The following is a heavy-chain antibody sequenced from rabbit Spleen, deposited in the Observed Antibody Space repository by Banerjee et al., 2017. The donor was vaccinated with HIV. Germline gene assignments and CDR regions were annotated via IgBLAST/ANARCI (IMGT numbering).Heavy chain of an antibody. CDR1: GFTLSSYW. CDR2: IYSGSGST. J-gene: IGHJ3*01. D-gene: IGHD4-1*01. CDR3: ARDSNDWCFDV. Sequence: QEQLEESGGGLVKPEGSLTLSCTASGFTLSSYWMCWVRQAPGKGLEWIGCIYSGSGSTWYASWAKGRFTFSKTSSTTVTLQMTSLTAADTATYFCARDSNDWCFDVWGQGTLVTVS. V-gene: IGHV1S45*01.